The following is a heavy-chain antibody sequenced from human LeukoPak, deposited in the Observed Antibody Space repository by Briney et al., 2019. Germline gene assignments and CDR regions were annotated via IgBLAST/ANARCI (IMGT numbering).Heavy chain of an antibody. CDR1: GDSVSSNSAA. D-gene: IGHD5-12*01. J-gene: IGHJ4*02. CDR2: TYYRYKWYN. Sequence: QTLSLTCAISGDSVSSNSAAWNWSTQSPSRGLEWLRRTYYRYKWYNDYEVSVKSRIRINPDTSNTQFPLQLNPVAPDETAEYYCARYSGYEDQFDYWGQGTLVTVSS. V-gene: IGHV6-1*01. CDR3: ARYSGYEDQFDY.